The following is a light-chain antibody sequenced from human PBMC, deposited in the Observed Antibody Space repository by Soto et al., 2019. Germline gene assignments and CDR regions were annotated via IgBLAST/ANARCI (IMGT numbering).Light chain of an antibody. J-gene: IGKJ3*01. CDR1: QNINTY. V-gene: IGKV1-39*01. CDR2: DAA. CDR3: QQTPSAPFT. Sequence: DKRRSRWPSYQSEEVGDRVTIACRANQNINTYLNWYQQKPGKAPKLLIFDAASLQNGVPSRFSGGGSRTDFTLTITSLQPEDFATYYCQQTPSAPFTFGPGTKVDIK.